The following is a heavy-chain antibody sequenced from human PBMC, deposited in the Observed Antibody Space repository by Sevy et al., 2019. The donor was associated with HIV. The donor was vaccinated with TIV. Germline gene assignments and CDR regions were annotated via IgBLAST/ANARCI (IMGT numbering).Heavy chain of an antibody. CDR2: IKTKTDGGTT. D-gene: IGHD2-2*01. Sequence: GGSLRLSCAVSEFTFNNAWISWVRQAPGKGLEWVGRIKTKTDGGTTDHAAPVKGRFTISRDDSKNTLYLQMNSLKIEDTAVYYCATETYCSSTTCPGSFDYWGQGTLVTVSS. V-gene: IGHV3-15*01. CDR3: ATETYCSSTTCPGSFDY. CDR1: EFTFNNAW. J-gene: IGHJ4*02.